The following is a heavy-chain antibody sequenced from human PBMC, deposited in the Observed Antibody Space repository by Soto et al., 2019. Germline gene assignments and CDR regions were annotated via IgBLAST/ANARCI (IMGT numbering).Heavy chain of an antibody. Sequence: PSDTLSLACTVSSGSISSGAYYWTWIRQRPGTGLEWIGYIYYNGNTYYSPSLKSRLTISIDTSKNQFSLKLTSVTAADTAMYYCARARLRAVYAFDIWGQRTMVTVS. CDR2: IYYNGNT. J-gene: IGHJ3*02. CDR1: SGSISSGAYY. CDR3: ARARLRAVYAFDI. V-gene: IGHV4-31*02. D-gene: IGHD5-12*01.